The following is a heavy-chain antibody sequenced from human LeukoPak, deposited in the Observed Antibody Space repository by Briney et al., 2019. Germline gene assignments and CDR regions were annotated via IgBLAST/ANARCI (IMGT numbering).Heavy chain of an antibody. Sequence: SETLSLTCTVSGGSISGSSYYWGWIRQPPGKGLEWIGSIYYSGSTYYNPSLKSRVTISVDTSKNQFSLKLNSVTATDTAVYYRARRLGPWGQGTLVTVSS. CDR2: IYYSGST. CDR3: ARRLGP. J-gene: IGHJ4*02. CDR1: GGSISGSSYY. V-gene: IGHV4-39*01.